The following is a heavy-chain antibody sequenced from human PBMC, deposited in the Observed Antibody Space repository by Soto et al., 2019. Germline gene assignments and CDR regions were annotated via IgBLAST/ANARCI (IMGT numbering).Heavy chain of an antibody. V-gene: IGHV3-48*01. J-gene: IGHJ3*02. CDR3: ARDDSLASAI. D-gene: IGHD2-21*01. CDR1: GGTCAGYS. Sequence: PGGPLRLPWAAAGGTCAGYSVSWVRQAPGKGLEWVSYIRGTTHYADSVKGRFTISRDNARSSLYLQLNSLRADDTAAYYCARDDSLASAIWRQRTIVTVSS. CDR2: IRGTT.